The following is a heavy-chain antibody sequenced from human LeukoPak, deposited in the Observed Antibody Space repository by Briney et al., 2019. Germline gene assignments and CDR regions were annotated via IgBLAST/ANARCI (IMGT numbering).Heavy chain of an antibody. CDR2: IYYSGST. CDR3: ARGYCSSTICFQYFHH. Sequence: SETLSLTCTVSSDSISSSYWSWLRQPPGKGLEWIGYIYYSGSTNYNPSLKSRVAISVDMSKNQFSLKLNSVTAADTAVYYCARGYCSSTICFQYFHHWGQGTLVTVSS. J-gene: IGHJ1*01. V-gene: IGHV4-59*01. D-gene: IGHD2-2*01. CDR1: SDSISSSY.